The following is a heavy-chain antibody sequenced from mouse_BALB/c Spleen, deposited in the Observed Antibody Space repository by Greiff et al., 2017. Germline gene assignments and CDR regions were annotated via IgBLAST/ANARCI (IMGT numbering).Heavy chain of an antibody. CDR1: GFTFSNYW. D-gene: IGHD2-4*01. Sequence: EVQRVESGGGLVQPGGSMKLSCVASGFTFSNYWMNWVRQSPEKGLEWVAEIRLKSNNYATHYAESVKGRFTISRDDSKSSVYLQMNNLRAEDTGIYYCTRTHYDYDGFAYWGQGTLVTVSA. CDR3: TRTHYDYDGFAY. J-gene: IGHJ3*01. CDR2: IRLKSNNYAT. V-gene: IGHV6-6*02.